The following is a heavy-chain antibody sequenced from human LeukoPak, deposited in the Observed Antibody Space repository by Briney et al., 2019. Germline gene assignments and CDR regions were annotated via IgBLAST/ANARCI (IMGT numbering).Heavy chain of an antibody. J-gene: IGHJ4*02. D-gene: IGHD1-7*01. V-gene: IGHV1-2*02. CDR2: INPNSGGT. CDR1: GYTFTSYG. CDR3: ARVQSSITGTTWVFDY. Sequence: ASVKVSCKASGYTFTSYGISWVRPAPGQGLEWMGWINPNSGGTNYAQKFQGRVTMTRDTSISTAYMELSRLRSDDTAVYYCARVQSSITGTTWVFDYWGQGTLVTISS.